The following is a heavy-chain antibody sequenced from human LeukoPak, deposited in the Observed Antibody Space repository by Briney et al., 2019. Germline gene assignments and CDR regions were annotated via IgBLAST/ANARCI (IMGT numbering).Heavy chain of an antibody. J-gene: IGHJ6*03. CDR2: ISYDGSKE. D-gene: IGHD3-3*02. V-gene: IGHV3-30*04. CDR1: GFTFRRYA. Sequence: GGSLRLSCVASGFTFRRYAMHWVRQAPGKGLEWVAVISYDGSKEYYADSVKGRFTISRDDSKNTRYLQMNSLRAEDTAVYYCARVYSILSEVYYDYMDVWGKGTAVTVSS. CDR3: ARVYSILSEVYYDYMDV.